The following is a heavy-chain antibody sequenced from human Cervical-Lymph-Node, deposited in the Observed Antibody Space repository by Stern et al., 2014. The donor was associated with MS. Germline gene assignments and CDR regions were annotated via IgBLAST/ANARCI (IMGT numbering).Heavy chain of an antibody. D-gene: IGHD3-16*01. V-gene: IGHV3-48*02. Sequence: EVQLVESGGGLVQPGGSLRLSCAASGFNFSSHSMNWVRQAPGKGLEWSSYITSSSKFIYYADSVKGRFTISRDNAKNSLYLQMNSLRDEDTAVYYCAREDKFGYGMDVWGQGTTVTVSS. CDR1: GFNFSSHS. J-gene: IGHJ6*02. CDR2: ITSSSKFI. CDR3: AREDKFGYGMDV.